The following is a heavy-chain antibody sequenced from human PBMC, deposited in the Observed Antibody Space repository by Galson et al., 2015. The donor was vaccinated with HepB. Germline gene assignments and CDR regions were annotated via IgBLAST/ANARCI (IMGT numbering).Heavy chain of an antibody. CDR1: GASVSSRDFC. J-gene: IGHJ4*02. CDR2: VCYNGPT. Sequence: ETLSLTCTVSGASVSSRDFCWSWIRQPPGERPEQIGCVCYNGPTTYNPSLKRRVSMSVDKSKNLLSLRVTSVTAADTAVYFCTSGRDAYKTGFWGQGTLVTVSS. V-gene: IGHV4-61*08. CDR3: TSGRDAYKTGF. D-gene: IGHD5-24*01.